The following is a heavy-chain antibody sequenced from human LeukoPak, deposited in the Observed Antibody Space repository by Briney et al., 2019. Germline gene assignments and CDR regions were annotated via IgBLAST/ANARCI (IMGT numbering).Heavy chain of an antibody. J-gene: IGHJ4*02. V-gene: IGHV3-53*01. D-gene: IGHD6-19*01. CDR3: ATAVPGSYSFDY. Sequence: GGSLRLSCAASGFIVSSNYMSWVRQAPGKGLEWVSVIYSGGSTYYADSVKGRFTTSRDNSKNTLYLQMNSLRAEDTAVYYCATAVPGSYSFDYWGQGTLVTVSS. CDR2: IYSGGST. CDR1: GFIVSSNY.